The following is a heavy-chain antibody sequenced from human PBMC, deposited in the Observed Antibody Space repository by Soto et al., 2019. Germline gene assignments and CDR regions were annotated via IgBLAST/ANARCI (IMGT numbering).Heavy chain of an antibody. D-gene: IGHD3-10*01. CDR3: ARDRDDYGSGNYYNRIDF. J-gene: IGHJ4*02. CDR2: IYYSGST. CDR1: GGSISSYY. Sequence: PSETLSLTCTVSGGSISSYYWSWIRQPPGKGLEWIGYIYYSGSTNYNPSLKSRVTISVDTSKNQFSLKLSSVTAADTAVYYCARDRDDYGSGNYYNRIDFWGQGTLVTVSS. V-gene: IGHV4-59*12.